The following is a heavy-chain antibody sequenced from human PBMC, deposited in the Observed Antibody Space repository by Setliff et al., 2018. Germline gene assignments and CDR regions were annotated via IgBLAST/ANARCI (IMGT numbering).Heavy chain of an antibody. V-gene: IGHV3-23*01. Sequence: GGSLRLSCAASGFSLNSFRMTWIRQPPGKGLEWVSSIHVSGGTTYYADSVKGRFTISRDNSRNTLYLQMNSLRAEDTASYYCARDPNGDYVGAFDPWGQGILVTVSS. CDR2: IHVSGGTT. CDR1: GFSLNSFR. D-gene: IGHD4-17*01. J-gene: IGHJ5*02. CDR3: ARDPNGDYVGAFDP.